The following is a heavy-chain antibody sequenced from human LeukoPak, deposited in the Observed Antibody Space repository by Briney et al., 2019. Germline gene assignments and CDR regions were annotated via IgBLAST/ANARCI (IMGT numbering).Heavy chain of an antibody. J-gene: IGHJ5*02. CDR3: ARDDVRGFS. V-gene: IGHV4-59*12. CDR2: IRYSGST. CDR1: GGSLSVYY. Sequence: PSETLSLTCIVSGGSLSVYYWSWIRQPPGKGLEWIGYIRYSGSTNYKPSLKSRVTISVDTSRNQFSLKLSSVTAADTAVYYCARDDVRGFSWGQGTLVTVSS.